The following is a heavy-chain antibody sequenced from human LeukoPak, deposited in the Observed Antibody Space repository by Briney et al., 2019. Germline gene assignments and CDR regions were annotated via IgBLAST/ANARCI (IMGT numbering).Heavy chain of an antibody. Sequence: PSETLSLTCTVSGGSISSYYWSWIRQPPGKGLEWIGYIYTSGSTNYNPSLKSRVTISVDTSKNQFSLKLSSVTAADTAVYYCARGRVGAETYYFDYWGQGTLVTVSS. V-gene: IGHV4-4*09. D-gene: IGHD1-26*01. J-gene: IGHJ4*02. CDR3: ARGRVGAETYYFDY. CDR1: GGSISSYY. CDR2: IYTSGST.